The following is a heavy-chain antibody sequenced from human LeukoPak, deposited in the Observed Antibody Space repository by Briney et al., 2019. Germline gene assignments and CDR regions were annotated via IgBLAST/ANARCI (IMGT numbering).Heavy chain of an antibody. D-gene: IGHD5-24*01. J-gene: IGHJ4*02. CDR3: VRDNPRQQGFAY. V-gene: IGHV3-15*07. Sequence: GGSLRLSCAASGFTFSNAWMNWVRQAPGKGLEWVGRIKSKTDGGTTDYAAPVKGRFTISRDDSKNTLYLQMNSLRAEDTAVYYCVRDNPRQQGFAYWGQGTLVTVSS. CDR2: IKSKTDGGTT. CDR1: GFTFSNAW.